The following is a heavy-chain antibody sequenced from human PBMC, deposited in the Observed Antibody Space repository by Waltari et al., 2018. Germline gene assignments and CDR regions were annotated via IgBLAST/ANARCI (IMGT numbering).Heavy chain of an antibody. CDR2: ISYDGSNK. CDR1: GFTFSSYA. CDR3: ARDEGS. J-gene: IGHJ5*02. Sequence: QVQLVESGGGVVQPGRSLRLSCAASGFTFSSYAMPWVRQAPGKGLEGVAVISYDGSNKYYADAVKGRFTISRDNSKNTLYLQMNSLRAEDTAVYYCARDEGSWGQGTLVTVSS. V-gene: IGHV3-30-3*01.